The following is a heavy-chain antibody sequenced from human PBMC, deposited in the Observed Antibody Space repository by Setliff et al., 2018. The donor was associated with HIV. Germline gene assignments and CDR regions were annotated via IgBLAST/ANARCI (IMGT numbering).Heavy chain of an antibody. D-gene: IGHD3-16*02. Sequence: ASVKVSCKASGYTFSDYYMHWVQQAPGKGLEWMGRVDPEDGETKYAEKFQGRVTITADTSTDTVYMELSSLRSEDTAVYYCATDTGGEITFGGVIVNYYYYMDVWGKGTTVTVSS. CDR1: GYTFSDYY. J-gene: IGHJ6*03. CDR3: ATDTGGEITFGGVIVNYYYYMDV. CDR2: VDPEDGET. V-gene: IGHV1-69-2*01.